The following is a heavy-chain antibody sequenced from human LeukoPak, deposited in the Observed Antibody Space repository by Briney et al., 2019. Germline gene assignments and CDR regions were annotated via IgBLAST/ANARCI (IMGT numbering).Heavy chain of an antibody. Sequence: GASVKVSCKASGSTFTGYYMHWVRQAPGQGVEWMGWINPNSSGTNYAQKFPVRVTMTRATSISPAYMGLSRLRSYDTAEDYCAREFSVAHPHLDYWGQGTLVTVSS. J-gene: IGHJ4*02. CDR3: AREFSVAHPHLDY. D-gene: IGHD4-23*01. V-gene: IGHV1-2*02. CDR1: GSTFTGYY. CDR2: INPNSSGT.